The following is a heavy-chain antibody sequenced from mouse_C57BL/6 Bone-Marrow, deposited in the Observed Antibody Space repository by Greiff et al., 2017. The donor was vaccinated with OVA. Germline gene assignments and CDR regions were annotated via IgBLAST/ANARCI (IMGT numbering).Heavy chain of an antibody. J-gene: IGHJ3*01. CDR2: ILPSIGRT. Sequence: QVQLQQSGSELRSPGSSVKLSCKDFDSEVFPIAYMSWVRQKPGHGFEWIGGILPSIGRTIYGEKFEDKATLDADTLSNTAYLELNSLTSEDSAIYYCARHYGSSYEGFAYWGQGTLVTVSA. CDR3: ARHYGSSYEGFAY. V-gene: IGHV15-2*01. CDR1: DSEVFPIAY. D-gene: IGHD1-1*01.